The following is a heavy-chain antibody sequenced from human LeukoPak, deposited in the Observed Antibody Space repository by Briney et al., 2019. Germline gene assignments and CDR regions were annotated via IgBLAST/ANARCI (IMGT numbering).Heavy chain of an antibody. V-gene: IGHV3-23*01. Sequence: GGSLRLSCAASGFTFSSYDMSWVRQAPGKGLGWVSTISGSGTGTYYADSMKGRFTISRDNSKNTLYLQMNSLGAEDTAIYYCAKGSMGVILAPFDSWGQGSLVTVSS. J-gene: IGHJ4*02. D-gene: IGHD3-10*01. CDR1: GFTFSSYD. CDR3: AKGSMGVILAPFDS. CDR2: ISGSGTGT.